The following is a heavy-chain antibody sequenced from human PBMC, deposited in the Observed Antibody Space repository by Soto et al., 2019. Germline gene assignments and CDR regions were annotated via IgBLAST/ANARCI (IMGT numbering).Heavy chain of an antibody. CDR3: ARGTYYYGSGSYNLPYNWFDP. CDR2: IYYSGST. CDR1: GGSISSYD. V-gene: IGHV4-59*01. J-gene: IGHJ5*02. Sequence: SETLSLTCSVSGGSISSYDWSWIRQPPGKGLEWIGYIYYSGSTNYNPSLKSRVTISVDTSKNQFSLKLSSVTAADTAVYYCARGTYYYGSGSYNLPYNWFDPWGQGTLVTRLL. D-gene: IGHD3-10*01.